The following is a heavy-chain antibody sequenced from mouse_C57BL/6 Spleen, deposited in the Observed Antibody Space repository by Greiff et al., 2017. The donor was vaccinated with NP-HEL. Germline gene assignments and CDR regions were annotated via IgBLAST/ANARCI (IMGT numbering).Heavy chain of an antibody. CDR2: IYPRSGNT. V-gene: IGHV1-81*01. J-gene: IGHJ4*01. Sequence: QVQLQQSGAELARPGASVKLSCKASGYTFTSYGISWVKQRTGQGLEWIGEIYPRSGNTYYNEKFKGKATLTADKSSSTAYMELRSLTSEDSAVYFCARKDGGNSYYYAMDYWGQGTSVTVSS. CDR1: GYTFTSYG. D-gene: IGHD1-1*02. CDR3: ARKDGGNSYYYAMDY.